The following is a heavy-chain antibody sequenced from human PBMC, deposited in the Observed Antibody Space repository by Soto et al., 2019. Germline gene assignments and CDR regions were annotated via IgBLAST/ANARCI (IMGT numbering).Heavy chain of an antibody. V-gene: IGHV4-4*02. CDR2: IYDSGAT. Sequence: QVQLQESGPGLMKPSGTLSLTCAVSGGSISTNWWSWVRQPPGKGLEWIGEIYDSGATNYNPSLKNRVAMSVDKSQNHLSLNLNSVTAADTAVYYCARHIAVSGTRGFDFWGHGTLVTVSS. D-gene: IGHD6-19*01. J-gene: IGHJ4*01. CDR3: ARHIAVSGTRGFDF. CDR1: GGSISTNW.